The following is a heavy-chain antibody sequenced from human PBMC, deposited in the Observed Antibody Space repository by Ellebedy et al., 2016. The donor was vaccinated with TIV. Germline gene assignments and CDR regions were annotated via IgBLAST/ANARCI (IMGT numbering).Heavy chain of an antibody. J-gene: IGHJ4*02. CDR2: ISSNSGNK. Sequence: PGGSLRLSCTASGFTFSSNAMNWVRQAPGKGLEWVSSISSNSGNKYCADSVEGRFTISRDNARNSLYLQMNSLRAEDTAVYYCARDLHFAFDYWGRGTLVTVSS. CDR1: GFTFSSNA. V-gene: IGHV3-21*01. CDR3: ARDLHFAFDY.